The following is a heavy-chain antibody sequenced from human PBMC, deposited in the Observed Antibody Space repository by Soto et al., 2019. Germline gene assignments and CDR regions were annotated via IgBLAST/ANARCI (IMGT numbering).Heavy chain of an antibody. CDR1: GFTLSSNS. CDR3: ARDSSITAVSGTRAEY. CDR2: ISSRSTYI. V-gene: IGHV3-21*01. D-gene: IGHD6-19*01. J-gene: IGHJ4*02. Sequence: EVQLVESGGGLVKPGGSLRLSCAASGFTLSSNSMNWVRQAPGKGLAWVSSISSRSTYIYYADSVTGRFTISRDNAKGSQDLQMNGQLAGAIGVYFLARDSSITAVSGTRAEYWGSGTLVSVSS.